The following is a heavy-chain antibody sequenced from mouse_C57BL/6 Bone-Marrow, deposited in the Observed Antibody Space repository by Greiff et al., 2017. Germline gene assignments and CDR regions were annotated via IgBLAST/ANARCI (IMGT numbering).Heavy chain of an antibody. Sequence: EVQLQQSGAELVRPGASVKLSCTASGFNIKDDYMHWVKQRPEQGLEWIGWIDPENGDTEYASKFQGKATITADTSSNTAYLQLSSLTSEDTAVYYCTTIITTVVAPYYWDYWGQGTTLTVSS. D-gene: IGHD1-1*01. V-gene: IGHV14-4*01. CDR1: GFNIKDDY. CDR2: IDPENGDT. CDR3: TTIITTVVAPYYWDY. J-gene: IGHJ2*01.